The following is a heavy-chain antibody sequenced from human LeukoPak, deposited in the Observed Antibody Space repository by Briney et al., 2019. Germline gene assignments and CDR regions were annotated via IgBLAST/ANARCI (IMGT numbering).Heavy chain of an antibody. Sequence: SETLSLTCTVSGGSISSSSYYWGWIRQPPGKGLEWIGSIYYSGSTYYNLSLKSRVTISVDTSKNQFSLKLSSVTAADTAVYYCARHVLRRGYFDYWGQGTLVTVSS. D-gene: IGHD2/OR15-2a*01. CDR3: ARHVLRRGYFDY. V-gene: IGHV4-39*01. J-gene: IGHJ4*02. CDR1: GGSISSSSYY. CDR2: IYYSGST.